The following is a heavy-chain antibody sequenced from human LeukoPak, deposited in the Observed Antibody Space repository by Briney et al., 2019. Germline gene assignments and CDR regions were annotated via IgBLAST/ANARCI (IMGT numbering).Heavy chain of an antibody. CDR3: ARSLSTAGIDY. CDR2: VFHSGGT. Sequence: YPSETLSLTCAVSGYSISSGRYWGWIRQPPGKGLEWIGSVFHSGGTYYNPSLKSRVTISVDTSKNQFSLNLRSVTAADTAMYFCARSLSTAGIDYWGQGTLVTVSS. V-gene: IGHV4-38-2*01. D-gene: IGHD2-2*01. J-gene: IGHJ4*02. CDR1: GYSISSGRY.